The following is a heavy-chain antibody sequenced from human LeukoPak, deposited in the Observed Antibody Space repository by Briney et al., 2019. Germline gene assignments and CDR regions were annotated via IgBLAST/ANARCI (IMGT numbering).Heavy chain of an antibody. CDR2: ISYDGSNK. D-gene: IGHD3-10*01. CDR3: ARDLSPWYYHQYYFDY. CDR1: GFTFSSYA. Sequence: PGGSLRLSCAASGFTFSSYAMHWVRQAPGKGLEWVAVISYDGSNKYYADSAKGRFTISRDNSKNTLYLQMNSLRAEDTAVYYCARDLSPWYYHQYYFDYWGQGTLVTVSS. J-gene: IGHJ4*02. V-gene: IGHV3-30-3*01.